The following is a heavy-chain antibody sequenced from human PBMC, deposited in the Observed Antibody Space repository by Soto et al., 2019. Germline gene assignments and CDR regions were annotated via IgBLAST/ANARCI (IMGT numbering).Heavy chain of an antibody. Sequence: QITLKESGPTLVRPPQTLTLTCTFSGFSLTSGVGVGWIRQPPGKALEWLALIYWDDDKRYSPSLKNRLTITKDTSKNQVVLTMTNVGHVDTATYFCAHIDPEIVTVGGHGGFDYWGQGTLVTVSS. D-gene: IGHD5-12*01. CDR3: AHIDPEIVTVGGHGGFDY. CDR2: IYWDDDK. V-gene: IGHV2-5*02. CDR1: GFSLTSGVG. J-gene: IGHJ4*02.